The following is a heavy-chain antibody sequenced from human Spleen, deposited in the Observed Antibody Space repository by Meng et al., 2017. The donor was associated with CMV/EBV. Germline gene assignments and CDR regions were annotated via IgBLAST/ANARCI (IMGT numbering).Heavy chain of an antibody. CDR1: GYTFTTYG. V-gene: IGHV1-18*01. CDR3: ARDLGISYYYGMDV. J-gene: IGHJ6*02. D-gene: IGHD1-26*01. CDR2: ISAYNGNT. Sequence: ASVKVSCKASGYTFTTYGISWVRQAPGQGLEWMGWISAYNGNTNYAQKLQGRVTMTTDTSTSTAYMELRSLRSDDTAVYYCARDLGISYYYGMDVWGQGTTVTVSS.